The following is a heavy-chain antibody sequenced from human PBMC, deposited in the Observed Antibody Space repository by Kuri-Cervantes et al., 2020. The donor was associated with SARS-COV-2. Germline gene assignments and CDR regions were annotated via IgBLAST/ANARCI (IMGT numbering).Heavy chain of an antibody. CDR3: ARACSSTSCYFSEFDY. J-gene: IGHJ4*02. V-gene: IGHV1-2*02. CDR1: GYTFTGYY. CDR2: INPNSGGT. D-gene: IGHD2-2*01. Sequence: ASVKVSCKASGYTFTGYYMHWVRQAPGQGLGWMGWINPNSGGTSYAQKFQGRVTMTRDTSISTAYMELSRLRSDDTAVYYCARACSSTSCYFSEFDYWGQGTPVTVSS.